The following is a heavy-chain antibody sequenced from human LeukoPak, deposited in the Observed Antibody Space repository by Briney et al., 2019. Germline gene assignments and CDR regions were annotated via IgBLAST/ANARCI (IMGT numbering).Heavy chain of an antibody. Sequence: SETLSLTCTVAGGSISSSLYYWGWIRQPPGKGLEWIGSLYYSGTTHYNVSLKTRLTMSIDTSKNQFSLKLSSVTAADTAVYYCARVEMATIKAFDIWGQGTMVTVSS. V-gene: IGHV4-39*07. CDR2: LYYSGTT. CDR1: GGSISSSLYY. CDR3: ARVEMATIKAFDI. J-gene: IGHJ3*02. D-gene: IGHD5-24*01.